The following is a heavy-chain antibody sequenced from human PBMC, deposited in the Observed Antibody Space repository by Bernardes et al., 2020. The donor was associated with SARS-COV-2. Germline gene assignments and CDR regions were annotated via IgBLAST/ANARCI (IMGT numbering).Heavy chain of an antibody. CDR1: GYTFTSYG. D-gene: IGHD5-18*01. CDR3: ATVVGYNEGGGWFDP. J-gene: IGHJ5*02. CDR2: ISADNGNT. V-gene: IGHV1-18*01. Sequence: ASVKVSCKASGYTFTSYGMSWVRQAPGQGLEWMGWISADNGNTNYAQKIQGRVTMTTDTSTSTAYMELRSLGSDYRAVYYCATVVGYNEGGGWFDPWGQGTLVTVSS.